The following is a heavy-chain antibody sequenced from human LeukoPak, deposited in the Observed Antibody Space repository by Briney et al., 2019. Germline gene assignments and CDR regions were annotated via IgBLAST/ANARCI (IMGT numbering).Heavy chain of an antibody. CDR2: ISSSSSYI. J-gene: IGHJ4*02. CDR3: ASWDEVVVTGSFDY. Sequence: GGSLRLSCAASGFTVSSTHMGWVRQAPGKGLEWVSSISSSSSYIYYADSVKGRFTISRDNAKNSLYLQMNSLRAEDTAVYYCASWDEVVVTGSFDYWGQGTLVTVSS. CDR1: GFTVSSTH. D-gene: IGHD2-21*02. V-gene: IGHV3-21*01.